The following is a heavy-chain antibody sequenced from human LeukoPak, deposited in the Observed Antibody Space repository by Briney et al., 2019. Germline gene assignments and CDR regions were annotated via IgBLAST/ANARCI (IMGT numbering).Heavy chain of an antibody. CDR3: ARGEYYYDSSGDWYFDL. V-gene: IGHV1-8*03. CDR2: LNPNTGNT. CDR1: GYSFTNYD. Sequence: ASVKVSCKASGYSFTNYDINWVRQATGQGLEWMGWLNPNTGNTGYAQKFQGRVTITRTTSISTAYLELSSLRSEDTAIYYCARGEYYYDSSGDWYFDLWGRGTLVTVSS. D-gene: IGHD3-22*01. J-gene: IGHJ2*01.